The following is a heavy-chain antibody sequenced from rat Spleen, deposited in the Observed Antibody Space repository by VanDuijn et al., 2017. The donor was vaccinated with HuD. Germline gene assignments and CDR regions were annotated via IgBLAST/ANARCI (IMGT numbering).Heavy chain of an antibody. D-gene: IGHD4-6*01. Sequence: EVQLVESGGGLVQPGRSLKLSCAASGFTFNDCYMAWVRQAPTKGLEWVATISYDGSSTYYRDSVKGRFTISRDNAKSTLYLQMDSLRSEDTATYYCTRGTYFRHWGQGVMVTVSS. CDR3: TRGTYFRH. J-gene: IGHJ2*01. V-gene: IGHV5-7*01. CDR1: GFTFNDCY. CDR2: ISYDGSST.